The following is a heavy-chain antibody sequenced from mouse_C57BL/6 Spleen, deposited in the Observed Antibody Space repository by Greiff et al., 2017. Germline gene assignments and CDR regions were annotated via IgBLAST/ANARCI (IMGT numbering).Heavy chain of an antibody. J-gene: IGHJ3*01. CDR2: IYPGNGDP. D-gene: IGHD2-4*01. CDR1: GYAFSSSW. CDR3: ARSGDDDRFAY. V-gene: IGHV1-82*01. Sequence: QVQLQQSGPELVKPGASVKISCKASGYAFSSSWMNWVKQRPGKGLEWIGRIYPGNGDPNYNGKFKGKATLTADKSSSTAYMQLSSLTSEDSAVYFCARSGDDDRFAYWGQGTLVTVSA.